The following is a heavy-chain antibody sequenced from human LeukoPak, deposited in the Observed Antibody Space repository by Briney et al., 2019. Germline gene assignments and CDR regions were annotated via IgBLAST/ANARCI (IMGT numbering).Heavy chain of an antibody. CDR3: AKALGHGIAVTGGNSFDY. Sequence: GGSLRLSCAASGFTFSSHWMSWVRQAPGKGLEWVANIKHEGSEKCYLDSVKGRFTISRDNAKNSLYLQMNSLRAEDMALFYCAKALGHGIAVTGGNSFDYWGQGTLVTVSS. J-gene: IGHJ4*02. D-gene: IGHD6-19*01. CDR1: GFTFSSHW. CDR2: IKHEGSEK. V-gene: IGHV3-7*03.